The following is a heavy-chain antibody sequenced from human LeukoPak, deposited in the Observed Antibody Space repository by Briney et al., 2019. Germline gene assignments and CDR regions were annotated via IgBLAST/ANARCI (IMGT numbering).Heavy chain of an antibody. V-gene: IGHV4-4*07. CDR2: IYTSGST. Sequence: SETLSLTCTVSGGSISSYYWSWIRQPAGKGLEWIGRIYTSGSTNYNPSLKSRVTMSVDTSKNQFSLKLSSVTAADAAVYYCAHYYDSRGVGAFDIWGQGTMVTVSS. J-gene: IGHJ3*02. D-gene: IGHD3-22*01. CDR1: GGSISSYY. CDR3: AHYYDSRGVGAFDI.